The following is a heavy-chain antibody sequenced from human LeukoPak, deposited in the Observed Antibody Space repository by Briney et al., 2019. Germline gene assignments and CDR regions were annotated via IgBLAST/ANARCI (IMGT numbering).Heavy chain of an antibody. CDR3: ARGLRQAGLAPLEF. CDR1: GFSVSLYG. Sequence: GESLRLSCAASGFSVSLYGMHWVRQAPGKGLEWVAFLRSDTNSEHYAVSVKGRFAISRDTSKDTLNLQMRRLRVEDTALYYCARGLRQAGLAPLEFWGQGTQVIVSS. V-gene: IGHV3-30*02. J-gene: IGHJ4*02. CDR2: LRSDTNSE. D-gene: IGHD3-10*01.